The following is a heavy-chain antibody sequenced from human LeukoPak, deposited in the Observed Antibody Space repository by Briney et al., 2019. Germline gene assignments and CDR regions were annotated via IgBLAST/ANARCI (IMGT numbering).Heavy chain of an antibody. D-gene: IGHD7-27*01. V-gene: IGHV4-38-2*02. J-gene: IGHJ3*02. CDR2: AYHSGST. CDR1: SYSISSHYY. Sequence: SETLSLTCTVSSYSISSHYYWGWIRQPPGKGLEWIGSAYHSGSTYYNPSLKSRVTISVDTSKNQFSLKLSSVTAADTAVYYCARDPWGRDAFDIWGQGTMVTVSS. CDR3: ARDPWGRDAFDI.